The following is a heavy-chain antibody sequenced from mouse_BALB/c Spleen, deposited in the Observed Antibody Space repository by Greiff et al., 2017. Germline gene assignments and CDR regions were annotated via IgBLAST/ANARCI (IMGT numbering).Heavy chain of an antibody. J-gene: IGHJ4*01. CDR3: TRDGNYPYYYAMDY. D-gene: IGHD2-1*01. CDR1: GFTFSNYW. V-gene: IGHV6-6*02. CDR2: IRLKSNNYAT. Sequence: EVMLVESGGGLVQPGGSMKLSCVASGFTFSNYWMNWVRQSPEKGLEWVAEIRLKSNNYATHYAESVKGRFTISRDDSKSSVYLQMNNLRAENTGIYYCTRDGNYPYYYAMDYWGQGTSVTVSS.